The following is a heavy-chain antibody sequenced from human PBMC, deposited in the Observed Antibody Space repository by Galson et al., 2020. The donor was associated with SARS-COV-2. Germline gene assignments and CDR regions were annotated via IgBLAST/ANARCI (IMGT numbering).Heavy chain of an antibody. Sequence: GGSLRLSCSTSGFNFASYGMHWVRQAPGKGLEWVAVISYDGSHKYSADSLQGRFTISRDNSNSTLYLQMNGLRAEDTAVYFCAKTKRCNSVSCYHYYYGMDVWGQGTTVTVSS. CDR3: AKTKRCNSVSCYHYYYGMDV. J-gene: IGHJ6*02. CDR1: GFNFASYG. V-gene: IGHV3-33*03. CDR2: ISYDGSHK. D-gene: IGHD2-15*01.